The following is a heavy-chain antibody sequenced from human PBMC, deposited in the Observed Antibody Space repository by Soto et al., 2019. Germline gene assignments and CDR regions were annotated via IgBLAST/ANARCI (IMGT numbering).Heavy chain of an antibody. CDR1: GGSVSSDTHY. CDR3: ARFVISCSGTTCYTRADV. J-gene: IGHJ6*02. V-gene: IGHV4-61*01. Sequence: SETLSLTCTVSGGSVSSDTHYWSWIRQPPGKRLEWIGFIYSSGSTNYNPSLKSRVTMSVDTSKNQFSLKLRSVIVADTAGYHCARFVISCSGTTCYTRADVWGQGTTVTVSS. CDR2: IYSSGST. D-gene: IGHD2-2*02.